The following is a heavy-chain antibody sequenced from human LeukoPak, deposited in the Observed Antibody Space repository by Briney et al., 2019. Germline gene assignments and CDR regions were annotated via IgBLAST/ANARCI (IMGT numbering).Heavy chain of an antibody. CDR1: GYTFTGYY. CDR2: INPNSGGT. D-gene: IGHD3-10*01. J-gene: IGHJ6*02. CDR3: ARHQSPYYYGSGSYNYYYGMDV. Sequence: GASVKVSCKASGYTFTGYYMHWVRQAPGQGLEWMGWINPNSGGTNYAQKFQGRGTMTRDTAISPAYMELSRLRSDDTAVYYCARHQSPYYYGSGSYNYYYGMDVWGQGTTVTVSS. V-gene: IGHV1-2*02.